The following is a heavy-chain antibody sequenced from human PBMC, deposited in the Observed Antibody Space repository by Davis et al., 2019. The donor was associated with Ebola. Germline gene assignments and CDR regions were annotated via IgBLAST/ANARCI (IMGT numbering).Heavy chain of an antibody. CDR2: IDWDDDK. D-gene: IGHD2-8*01. CDR3: ARGQVYHYYGMDV. Sequence: SGPTLVKPTQTLTLTCTFSGFSLSTSGMCVSWIRQPPGKALEWLARIDWDDDKYYSPSLKTRLTISKDTSNNQVVITMTNMDPVDTATYYCARGQVYHYYGMDVWGQGTTVTVSS. V-gene: IGHV2-70*11. J-gene: IGHJ6*02. CDR1: GFSLSTSGMC.